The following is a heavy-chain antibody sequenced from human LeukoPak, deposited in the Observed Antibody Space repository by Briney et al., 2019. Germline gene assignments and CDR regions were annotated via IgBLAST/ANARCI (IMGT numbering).Heavy chain of an antibody. V-gene: IGHV1-18*01. J-gene: IGHJ3*02. Sequence: ASVNVSCKASGYTFSSSGISWVRQAPGQGLEWMGWISSYNDNTNYAQKLQGRVTMTTDTSTGTAYIELRSLRSDDTAVYYCAKMRGGLNALDIWGQGTMVTVSS. CDR1: GYTFSSSG. D-gene: IGHD3-16*01. CDR2: ISSYNDNT. CDR3: AKMRGGLNALDI.